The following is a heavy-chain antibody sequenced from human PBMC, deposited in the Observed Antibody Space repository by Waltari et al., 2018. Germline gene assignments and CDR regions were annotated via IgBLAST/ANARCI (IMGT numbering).Heavy chain of an antibody. Sequence: QVQLVQSGAEVKKPGSSVKVSCKASGGTFSSYAISWVRQAPGHGLEWMGGIIPIFGTANYAQKFQGRVTITADESTSTAYMELSSLRSEDTAVYYCARGRGYYYDSSGYPGFDYWGQGTLVTVSS. CDR3: ARGRGYYYDSSGYPGFDY. CDR1: GGTFSSYA. CDR2: IIPIFGTA. D-gene: IGHD3-22*01. V-gene: IGHV1-69*01. J-gene: IGHJ4*02.